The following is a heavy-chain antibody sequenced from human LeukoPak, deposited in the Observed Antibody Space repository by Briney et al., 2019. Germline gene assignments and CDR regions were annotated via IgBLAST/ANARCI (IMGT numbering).Heavy chain of an antibody. CDR3: AKTEARGSWFDGDY. V-gene: IGHV3-30*18. D-gene: IGHD1-26*01. J-gene: IGHJ4*02. CDR1: RFTFSSYG. Sequence: GGSLRLSCAASRFTFSSYGMHWVRQAPGKGLEWVAVISYDGSNKYYADSVKGRFTISRDNSKNTLYLQMNSLRAEDTAVYYCAKTEARGSWFDGDYWGQGTLVTVSS. CDR2: ISYDGSNK.